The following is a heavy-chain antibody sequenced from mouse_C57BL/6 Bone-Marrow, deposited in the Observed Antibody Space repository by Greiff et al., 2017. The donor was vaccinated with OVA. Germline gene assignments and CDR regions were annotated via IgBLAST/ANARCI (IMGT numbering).Heavy chain of an antibody. CDR1: GYTFTDYY. J-gene: IGHJ3*01. Sequence: VQLQESGPELVKPGASVKISCKASGYTFTDYYINWVKQRPGQGLEWIGWIFPGSGSTYYNEKFKGKATLTVDKSSSTAYMLLSSLTSEDSAVYFCAREDYDGQAWFAYWGQGTLVTVSA. D-gene: IGHD2-4*01. V-gene: IGHV1-75*01. CDR2: IFPGSGST. CDR3: AREDYDGQAWFAY.